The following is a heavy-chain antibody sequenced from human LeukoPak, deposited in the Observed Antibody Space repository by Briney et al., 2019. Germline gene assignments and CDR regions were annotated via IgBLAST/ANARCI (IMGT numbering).Heavy chain of an antibody. Sequence: QPGGSLRLSCAASGFTFSSYAMSWVRQAPGKGLEWVSAISGSGGSTYYADSVKGRFTISRDNSKNTLYLQMNSLRAEDTAVYYCATSGSNYYGGFDYWGQGTLVTVSS. D-gene: IGHD1-26*01. J-gene: IGHJ4*02. V-gene: IGHV3-23*01. CDR3: ATSGSNYYGGFDY. CDR1: GFTFSSYA. CDR2: ISGSGGST.